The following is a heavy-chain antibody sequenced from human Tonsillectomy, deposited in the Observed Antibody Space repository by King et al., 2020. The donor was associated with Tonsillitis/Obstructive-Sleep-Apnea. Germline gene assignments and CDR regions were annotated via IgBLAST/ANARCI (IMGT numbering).Heavy chain of an antibody. J-gene: IGHJ6*03. CDR2: IYYSGST. D-gene: IGHD6-6*01. V-gene: IGHV4-31*01. CDR1: GGSISSGGYY. Sequence: VQLQESGPGLVKPSQTLSLTCTVSGGSISSGGYYWSWVRQHPGKGLEWIGYIYYSGSTYYNPSLKRLVTISVDTSKNQFSLKLSSVTAADTAVYYCARASSSPRVGHYMDVWGKGTTVTVSS. CDR3: ARASSSPRVGHYMDV.